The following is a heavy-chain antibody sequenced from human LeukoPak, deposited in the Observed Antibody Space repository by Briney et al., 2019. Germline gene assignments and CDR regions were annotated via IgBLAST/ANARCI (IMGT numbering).Heavy chain of an antibody. CDR1: GDSISSSSSY. CDR3: ARQIAVTGMWDP. Sequence: PSETLSLTCTVSGDSISSSSSYWGWIRQPPGKGLEWIGSIYYSGRTYYNPSLKSRVAISIDTSKNQFSLKLSSVTAADTAVFYCARQIAVTGMWDPWGQGTLVTVSS. D-gene: IGHD6-19*01. V-gene: IGHV4-39*01. CDR2: IYYSGRT. J-gene: IGHJ5*02.